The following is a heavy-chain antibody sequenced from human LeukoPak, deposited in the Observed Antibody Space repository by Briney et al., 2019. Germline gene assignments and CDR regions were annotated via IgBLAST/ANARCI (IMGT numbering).Heavy chain of an antibody. CDR3: ARALAAAADY. D-gene: IGHD6-13*01. CDR1: GFTFSSYS. Sequence: GGSLRLSCAASGFTFSSYSMNWVPQAPGKGLEWVSSISSSSSYIYYADSVKGRFTISRDNAKNSLYLQMNSLRAEDTAVYYCARALAAAADYWGQGTLVTVSS. V-gene: IGHV3-21*01. J-gene: IGHJ4*02. CDR2: ISSSSSYI.